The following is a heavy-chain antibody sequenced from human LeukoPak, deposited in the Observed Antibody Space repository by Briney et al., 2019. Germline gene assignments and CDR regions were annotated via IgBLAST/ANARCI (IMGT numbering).Heavy chain of an antibody. V-gene: IGHV4-34*01. J-gene: IGHJ4*02. CDR2: INHSGST. D-gene: IGHD3-22*01. Sequence: SSETLSLTCAVDGGSFSGYYWSWIRQPPGKGLEWIGEINHSGSTNYNPSLKSRVTISVETSKNQFSLKLSSVTAADTAVYYCARSGIVVVIRYFDYWGQGTLVTVSS. CDR1: GGSFSGYY. CDR3: ARSGIVVVIRYFDY.